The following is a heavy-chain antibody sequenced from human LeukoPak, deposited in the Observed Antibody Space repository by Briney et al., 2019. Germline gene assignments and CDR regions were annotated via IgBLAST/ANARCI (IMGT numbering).Heavy chain of an antibody. J-gene: IGHJ4*02. D-gene: IGHD7-27*01. V-gene: IGHV1-46*01. CDR1: GYTFINYY. Sequence: AAVKVSCKASGYTFINYYIHWVRQAPGQGLEWMGLINPGRGSITYSQKFQGRVTMTRDTSTNTVYMELNNLRSEDTALYYCARARTGDSDYWGQGTLVTVSS. CDR3: ARARTGDSDY. CDR2: INPGRGSI.